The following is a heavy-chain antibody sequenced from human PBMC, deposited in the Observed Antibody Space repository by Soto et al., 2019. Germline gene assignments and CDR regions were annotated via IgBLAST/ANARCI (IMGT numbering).Heavy chain of an antibody. J-gene: IGHJ3*02. CDR3: AGGFGPHYYDSSGYYYGYAFDI. V-gene: IGHV4-59*01. CDR1: GGSISSYY. CDR2: IYYSGST. D-gene: IGHD3-22*01. Sequence: SETLSLTCTVSGGSISSYYLSWIRQPPGKGLEWIGYIYYSGSTNYNPSLKSRVTISVDTSKNQFSLKLSSVTAADTAVYYCAGGFGPHYYDSSGYYYGYAFDIWGQGTMVTVSS.